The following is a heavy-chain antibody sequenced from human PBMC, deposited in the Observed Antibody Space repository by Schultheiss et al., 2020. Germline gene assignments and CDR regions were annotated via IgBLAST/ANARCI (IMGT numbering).Heavy chain of an antibody. CDR2: IYYSGST. CDR1: GGSFSGYY. CDR3: ARGSRDYYYMDV. J-gene: IGHJ6*03. Sequence: SETLSLTCAVYGGSFSGYYWTWIRQPPGKGLEWIGYIYYSGSTNYNPSLKSRVTISVDTSKNQFSLKLSSVTAADTAVYYCARGSRDYYYMDVWGKGTTVTVSS. V-gene: IGHV4-59*01.